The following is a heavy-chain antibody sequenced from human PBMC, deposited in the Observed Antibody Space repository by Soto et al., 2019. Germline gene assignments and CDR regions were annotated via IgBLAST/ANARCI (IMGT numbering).Heavy chain of an antibody. D-gene: IGHD1-1*01. CDR3: ARRTGTTVGTLYFDY. CDR1: GGSISSSSYY. CDR2: IYYSGST. V-gene: IGHV4-39*01. J-gene: IGHJ4*02. Sequence: PSETLSLTCTVSGGSISSSSYYWGWIRQPPGKGLEWIGSIYYSGSTYYNPSLKSRVTISVDTSKNQFSLKLSSVTAADTAVYYCARRTGTTVGTLYFDYWGQGTLVTVSS.